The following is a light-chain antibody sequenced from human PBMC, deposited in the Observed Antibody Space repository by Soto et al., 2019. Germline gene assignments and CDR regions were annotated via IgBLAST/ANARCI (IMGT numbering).Light chain of an antibody. CDR3: QQYNSYSRWT. V-gene: IGKV1-27*01. Sequence: DIQMTQSPSSLSASVGDRVTITCRASQGISNYLAWYQQKPGKVPNLLIYAASTLQAGVPSRFSGSGSGTEFTLTISSLQPDDFATYYCQQYNSYSRWTFGQGTKVDIK. CDR1: QGISNY. CDR2: AAS. J-gene: IGKJ1*01.